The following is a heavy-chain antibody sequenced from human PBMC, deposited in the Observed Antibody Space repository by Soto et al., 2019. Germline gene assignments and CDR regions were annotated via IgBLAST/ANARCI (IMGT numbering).Heavy chain of an antibody. D-gene: IGHD5-12*01. CDR1: GYTFTSYG. CDR3: ARGEFGGFIVATIGTGYYYCGMDV. V-gene: IGHV1-18*01. CDR2: ISAYNGNT. Sequence: QVQLVQSGAEVKKPGASVKVSCKASGYTFTSYGISWVRQAPGQGLEWMGWISAYNGNTNYAQKLQGRVTMTTDTSTSTAYMVLRSLRSDDTAVYYCARGEFGGFIVATIGTGYYYCGMDVWGQGTTVTVSS. J-gene: IGHJ6*02.